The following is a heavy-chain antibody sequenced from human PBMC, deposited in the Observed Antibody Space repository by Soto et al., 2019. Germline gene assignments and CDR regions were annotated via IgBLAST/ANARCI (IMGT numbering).Heavy chain of an antibody. J-gene: IGHJ4*02. V-gene: IGHV3-23*01. CDR1: GFTFSTNA. CDR2: ISGSGNTI. CDR3: AKVGYDTFGYYLRSFDC. D-gene: IGHD2-2*03. Sequence: EVQLLESGGGLVHPGGSLRLSCATSGFTFSTNAMGWVRQAPGMGLEFVSLISGSGNTIYYADSVKGRFTISRDNSMNTVSLQMNSLRAEDTAVYYCAKVGYDTFGYYLRSFDCWGQGTLVTVSP.